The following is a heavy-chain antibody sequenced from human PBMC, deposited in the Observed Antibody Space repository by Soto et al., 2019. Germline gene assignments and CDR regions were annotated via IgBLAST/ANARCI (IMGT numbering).Heavy chain of an antibody. Sequence: QVQLVQSGAEVKKPGASVKVSCKASGYTFSGYAMGWVRQAPGQGLEWMGWISAYNGNTDYAQKFQGRVTMTTDTSTRTASRELRSLTSDDTAVDYCARPFGDYGDYSWSLRYWGQGTLVTVSS. CDR3: ARPFGDYGDYSWSLRY. CDR2: ISAYNGNT. D-gene: IGHD4-17*01. CDR1: GYTFSGYA. J-gene: IGHJ4*02. V-gene: IGHV1-18*01.